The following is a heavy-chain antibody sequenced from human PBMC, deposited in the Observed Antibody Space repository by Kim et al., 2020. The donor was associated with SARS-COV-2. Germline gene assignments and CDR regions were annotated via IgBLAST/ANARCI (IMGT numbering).Heavy chain of an antibody. CDR3: ARPFCGHSNGSWFDA. V-gene: IGHV4-39*01. D-gene: IGHD2-21*01. J-gene: IGHJ5*01. Sequence: SETLSLTCTVSGGFITGSTWKYWAWIRQCPGKGLEGVGYWCCGAGAYLNLSLKNRMTMSVYTTKNQLYLTFISVTATDTDFYYCARPFCGHSNGSWFDA. CDR1: GGFITGSTWKY. CDR2: WCCGAGA.